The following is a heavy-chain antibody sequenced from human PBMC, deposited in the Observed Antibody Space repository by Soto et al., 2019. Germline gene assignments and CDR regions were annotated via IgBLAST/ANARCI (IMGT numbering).Heavy chain of an antibody. CDR3: ASGIQLWLRRINNGYSG. D-gene: IGHD5-18*01. V-gene: IGHV1-69*12. J-gene: IGHJ4*02. CDR2: IIPMFGTA. Sequence: QVQLVQSGAEVKKPESSVKVSCKAPGGTFSNYGISWVRQAPGQGLEWMGGIIPMFGTANYAQRFQDRVTITADESTNTVYMELSSLRSEDTALYFCASGIQLWLRRINNGYSGWAQGTLVTVSS. CDR1: GGTFSNYG.